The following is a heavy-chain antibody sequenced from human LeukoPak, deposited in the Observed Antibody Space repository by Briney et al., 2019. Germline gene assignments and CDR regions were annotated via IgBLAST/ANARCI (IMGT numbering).Heavy chain of an antibody. CDR2: IGSSSTHT. Sequence: PGGSLRLSCAASGFTFSDFYMNWIRQAPGKGPEWISFIGSSSTHTNYADSVKGRFTISRDNSKNTLYLQMNSLRAKDTAIYYCARAGDAFDIWGQGTMVTVSS. CDR1: GFTFSDFY. J-gene: IGHJ3*02. V-gene: IGHV3-11*06. CDR3: ARAGDAFDI.